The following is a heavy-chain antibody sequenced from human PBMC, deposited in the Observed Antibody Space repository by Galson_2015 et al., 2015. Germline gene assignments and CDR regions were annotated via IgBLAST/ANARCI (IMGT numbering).Heavy chain of an antibody. CDR1: GGSISSGGYS. D-gene: IGHD6-13*01. Sequence: TLSLTCAVSGGSISSGGYSWSWIRQPPGKGLEWIGEINHSGSTNYNPSLKSRVTISVDTSKNQFSLILSSVTAADTAVYFCARRRRAAAHFDYWGQGTLVTVSS. CDR3: ARRRRAAAHFDY. J-gene: IGHJ4*02. CDR2: INHSGST. V-gene: IGHV4-30-2*01.